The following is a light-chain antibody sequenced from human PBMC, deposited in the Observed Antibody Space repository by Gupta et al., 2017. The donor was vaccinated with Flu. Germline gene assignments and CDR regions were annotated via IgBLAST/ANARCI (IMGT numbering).Light chain of an antibody. Sequence: VTPREPASISCRSSQSLLHSNGYNYLDWYLQKPGQSPQLLIYLGSNRASGVPDRFSGSGSGTDFTLKISRVEAEDVGVYYCMQALQTPRTFGQGTKVEIK. CDR2: LGS. J-gene: IGKJ1*01. CDR3: MQALQTPRT. CDR1: QSLLHSNGYNY. V-gene: IGKV2-28*01.